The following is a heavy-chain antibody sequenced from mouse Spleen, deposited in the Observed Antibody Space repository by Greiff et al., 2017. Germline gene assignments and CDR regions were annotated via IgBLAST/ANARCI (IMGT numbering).Heavy chain of an antibody. V-gene: IGHV1-22*01. CDR1: GYTFTDYN. D-gene: IGHD2-12*01. J-gene: IGHJ4*01. CDR2: INPNNGGT. Sequence: EVKLVESGPELVKPGASVKMSCKASGYTFTDYNMHWVKQSHGKSLEWIGYINPNNGGTSYNQKFKGKATLTVNKSSSTAYMELRSLTSEDSAVYYCARWNSYYSYPYAMDYWGQGTSVTVSS. CDR3: ARWNSYYSYPYAMDY.